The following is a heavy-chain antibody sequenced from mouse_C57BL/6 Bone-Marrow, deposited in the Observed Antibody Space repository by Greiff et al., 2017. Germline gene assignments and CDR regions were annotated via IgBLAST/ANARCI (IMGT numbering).Heavy chain of an antibody. CDR1: GYTFTSYW. V-gene: IGHV1-69*01. CDR2: IDPSDSYT. CDR3: AREGDDGTEFDY. D-gene: IGHD2-2*01. Sequence: QVQLQQPGAELVMPGASVKLSCKASGYTFTSYWMHWVKQRPGQGLEWIGEIDPSDSYTNYNQKFKGKSTLTVDKSSSTAYMQLSSLTSKDSAVYYGAREGDDGTEFDYWCRGTTITVSA. J-gene: IGHJ2*01.